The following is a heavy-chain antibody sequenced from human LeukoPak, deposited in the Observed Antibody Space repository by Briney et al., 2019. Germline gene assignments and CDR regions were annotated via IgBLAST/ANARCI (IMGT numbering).Heavy chain of an antibody. CDR2: IWYDGSNK. D-gene: IGHD6-19*01. CDR3: ARGGGRWLLDY. J-gene: IGHJ4*02. V-gene: IGHV3-33*01. CDR1: DFTFSRYG. Sequence: PGGSLRLSCAASDFTFSRYGMHWVRQAPGKGLEWVAVIWYDGSNKYYADSVKGRFTISRDNSKNTLYLQMNSLRAEDTAIYYCARGGGRWLLDYWGQGTLVTVSS.